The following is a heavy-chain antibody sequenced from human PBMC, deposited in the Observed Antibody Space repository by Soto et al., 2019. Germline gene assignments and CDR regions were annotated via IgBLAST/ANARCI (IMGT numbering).Heavy chain of an antibody. Sequence: ASVKVSCKTSGYTFTSYAMHWVRQAPGQRLEWMGWINAGNGNTKYSQKFQGRVTITRDTSASTAYMELSSLRSEDTAVYYCASIVRSSGWYGVIWGQGTMVTVSS. CDR2: INAGNGNT. CDR1: GYTFTSYA. D-gene: IGHD6-19*01. J-gene: IGHJ3*02. V-gene: IGHV1-3*01. CDR3: ASIVRSSGWYGVI.